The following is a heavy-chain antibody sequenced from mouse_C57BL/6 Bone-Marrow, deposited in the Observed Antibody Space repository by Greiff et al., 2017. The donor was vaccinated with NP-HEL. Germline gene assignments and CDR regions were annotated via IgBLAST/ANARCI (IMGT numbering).Heavy chain of an antibody. D-gene: IGHD1-1*01. CDR1: GFTFSDYG. V-gene: IGHV5-17*01. Sequence: EVKLVESGGGLVKPGGSLKLSCAASGFTFSDYGMHWVRQAPEKGLEWVAYISSGSSTIYYADTVKGRFTISRDKAKNTLFLQMTSLRSEDTAMYYCARPGYYGSSYSWYFDVWGTGTTVTVSS. CDR2: ISSGSSTI. J-gene: IGHJ1*03. CDR3: ARPGYYGSSYSWYFDV.